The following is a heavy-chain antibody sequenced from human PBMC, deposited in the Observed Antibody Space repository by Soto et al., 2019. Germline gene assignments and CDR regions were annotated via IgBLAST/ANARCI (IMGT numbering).Heavy chain of an antibody. J-gene: IGHJ5*02. Sequence: SGPTLVNPTQTLTLTCTFSGFSLSTSGVGVGWIRQPPGKALEWLALIYWDDDKRYSPSLKSRLTITKDTSKNQVVLTMTNMDPVDTATYYCAHIHLGYCSGGSSCWGFDPWGQGTLVTVSS. CDR3: AHIHLGYCSGGSSCWGFDP. CDR1: GFSLSTSGVG. D-gene: IGHD2-15*01. CDR2: IYWDDDK. V-gene: IGHV2-5*02.